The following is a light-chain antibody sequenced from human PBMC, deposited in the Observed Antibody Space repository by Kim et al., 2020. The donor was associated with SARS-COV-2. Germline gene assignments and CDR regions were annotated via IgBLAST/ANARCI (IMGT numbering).Light chain of an antibody. Sequence: EIVLTQSPGTLSLSPGERATLSCRASQSVSSSYVAWYQQKPGQAPRRLINGASSRATGIPDRFSGSGSGTDFTLTISRLGPADFAVYYCQQYGSSWTFGKGTKGDIK. J-gene: IGKJ1*01. CDR2: GAS. CDR1: QSVSSSY. V-gene: IGKV3-20*01. CDR3: QQYGSSWT.